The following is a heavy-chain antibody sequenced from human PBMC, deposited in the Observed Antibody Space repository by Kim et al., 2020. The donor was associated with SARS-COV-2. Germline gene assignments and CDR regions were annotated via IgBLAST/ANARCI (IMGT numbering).Heavy chain of an antibody. CDR1: GYTFTSYD. CDR2: MNPNSGNT. Sequence: ASVKVSCKASGYTFTSYDINWVRQATGQGLEWMGWMNPNSGNTGYAQKFQGRVTMTRNTSISTAYMELSSLRSEDTAVYYCVVWFWELLSYYYYGMDVWGQGTTVTVSS. J-gene: IGHJ6*02. V-gene: IGHV1-8*02. D-gene: IGHD3-10*01. CDR3: VVWFWELLSYYYYGMDV.